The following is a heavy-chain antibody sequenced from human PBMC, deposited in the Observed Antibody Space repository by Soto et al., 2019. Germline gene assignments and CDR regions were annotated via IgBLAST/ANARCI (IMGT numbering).Heavy chain of an antibody. D-gene: IGHD5-12*01. CDR3: AAGGGLPRYY. CDR1: GGSISSGGYS. Sequence: QLQLQESGSGLVKPSQTLSLTCAVSGGSISSGGYSWSWIRQPPGKGLEWIGYIYHSGSTYYNPSLXRXVXIXXDRSKTQVSLKLSSVTAADTAVYSCAAGGGLPRYYWGQGTLVTVSS. CDR2: IYHSGST. J-gene: IGHJ4*02. V-gene: IGHV4-30-2*01.